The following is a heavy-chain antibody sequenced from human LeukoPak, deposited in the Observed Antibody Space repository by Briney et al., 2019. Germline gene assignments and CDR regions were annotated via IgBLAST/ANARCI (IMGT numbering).Heavy chain of an antibody. CDR2: ISSNGGST. CDR3: VRNLRGYSGYDDDY. J-gene: IGHJ4*02. Sequence: PGRSLRLSCAASGFTFSSYAMHWVRQAPGKGLEYVSAISSNGGSTYYADSVKGRFTISRDNSKNTLYLQMSSLRAEDTAVYYCVRNLRGYSGYDDDYWGQGTLVTVSS. V-gene: IGHV3-64D*06. CDR1: GFTFSSYA. D-gene: IGHD5-12*01.